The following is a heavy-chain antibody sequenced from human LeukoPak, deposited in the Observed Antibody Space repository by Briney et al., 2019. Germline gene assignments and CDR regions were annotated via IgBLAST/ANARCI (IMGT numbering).Heavy chain of an antibody. V-gene: IGHV4-30-4*07. CDR2: IYYSGNT. CDR3: ARVVYSVYSSGSYYYYYMDV. Sequence: SQTLSLTCAVSGGSISSGVYSWSWIRQPPGKGLEWIGYIYYSGNTYYNPSLKSRVTISVDKSKNQFSLKLSSVTAADTAVYYCARVVYSVYSSGSYYYYYMDVWGKGTTVTVSS. J-gene: IGHJ6*03. D-gene: IGHD6-19*01. CDR1: GGSISSGVYS.